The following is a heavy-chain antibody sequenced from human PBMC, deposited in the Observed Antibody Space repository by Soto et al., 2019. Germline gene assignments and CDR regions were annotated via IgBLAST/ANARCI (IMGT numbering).Heavy chain of an antibody. CDR2: IFTTGTT. CDR3: ARERYSYGFDY. J-gene: IGHJ4*02. CDR1: GFAVSSFY. Sequence: PGGSLRLSCAASGFAVSSFYMNWVRQAPGKGLEWVSVIFTTGTTYYADSVKGRFTISRDDSKNTLYLQMNSLRAEDTAVYYCARERYSYGFDYWGQGTVVTVS. V-gene: IGHV3-53*01. D-gene: IGHD5-18*01.